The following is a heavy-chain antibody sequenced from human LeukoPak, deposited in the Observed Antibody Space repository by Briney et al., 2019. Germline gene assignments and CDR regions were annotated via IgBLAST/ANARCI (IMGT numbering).Heavy chain of an antibody. CDR2: FDPEDGET. CDR3: ATVAYYYYMDV. V-gene: IGHV1-24*01. J-gene: IGHJ6*03. CDR1: GYTLTELS. Sequence: ASVKVSCKVSGYTLTELSMHWVRQAPGKGLEWMGGFDPEDGETIYAQKFQGRVTMTEDTSTDTAYMELSSLRSEDTAEYYCATVAYYYYMDVWGKGTTVTISS.